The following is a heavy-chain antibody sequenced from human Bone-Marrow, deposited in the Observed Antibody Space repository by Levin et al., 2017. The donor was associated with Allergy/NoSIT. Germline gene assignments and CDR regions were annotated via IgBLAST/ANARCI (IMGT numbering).Heavy chain of an antibody. Sequence: PGGSLRLSCAASGFTFSTYAINWVRQAPGKGLEWVSVISGSAGTGSAGSTHYADSVRGRFTISRDDSKNTLYLQMNSLRAEDTAVYYCAKVPQKGPSDYYYGMDVWGQGTTVTVSS. CDR1: GFTFSTYA. D-gene: IGHD2/OR15-2a*01. CDR2: ISGSAGTGSAGST. J-gene: IGHJ6*02. V-gene: IGHV3-23*01. CDR3: AKVPQKGPSDYYYGMDV.